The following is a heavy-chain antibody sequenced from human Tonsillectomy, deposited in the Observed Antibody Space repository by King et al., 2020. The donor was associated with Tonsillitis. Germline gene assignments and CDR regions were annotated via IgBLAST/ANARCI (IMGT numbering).Heavy chain of an antibody. Sequence: QLVQSGAEVTKPGASVKVSCKASGYTFTSYYMHWVRQAPGQGLEWMGIINPSAGSTSYAQKFQGRATMTRDTSTSTVYMELSSLTYEDTAVYYCARGQYYYDSSGYYPLYFDYWGQGTLLTVSS. V-gene: IGHV1-46*01. CDR1: GYTFTSYY. CDR2: INPSAGST. J-gene: IGHJ4*02. CDR3: ARGQYYYDSSGYYPLYFDY. D-gene: IGHD3-22*01.